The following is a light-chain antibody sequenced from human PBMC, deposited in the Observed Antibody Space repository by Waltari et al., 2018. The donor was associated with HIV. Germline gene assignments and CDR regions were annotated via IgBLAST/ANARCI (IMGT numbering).Light chain of an antibody. CDR1: QTVNNK. CDR3: QKSCSYPLT. Sequence: DIQMTQSPSSLSASVGDSVTITCRASQTVNNKLNWYQQKPGEGPKVGMYDAITLQSGVPSRFRGGGSWTDFTLTITSLQLDDFATYFCQKSCSYPLTFGPVTKVDI. V-gene: IGKV1-39*01. J-gene: IGKJ3*01. CDR2: DAI.